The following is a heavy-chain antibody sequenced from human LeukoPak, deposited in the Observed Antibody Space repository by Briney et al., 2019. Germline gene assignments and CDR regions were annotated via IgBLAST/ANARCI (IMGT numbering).Heavy chain of an antibody. Sequence: GGSLRLSCITSGGSFSHYYMRWIRQAPGKGLEWIAYMSGSGFTVDYADSVKGRFTISRDNSKNTLYLQLNSLRAEDTAVYYCARDSTYYYDSGSSGPHYFDNWGQGTLVTVSS. CDR3: ARDSTYYYDSGSSGPHYFDN. CDR1: GGSFSHYY. J-gene: IGHJ4*02. V-gene: IGHV3-11*04. CDR2: MSGSGFTV. D-gene: IGHD3-10*01.